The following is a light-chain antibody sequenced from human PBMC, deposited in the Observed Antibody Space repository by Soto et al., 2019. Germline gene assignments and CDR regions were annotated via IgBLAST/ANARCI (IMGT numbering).Light chain of an antibody. CDR2: DNY. Sequence: DFQLTQTPSTLSASVGDRVVITCRASQSLSVWLAWYQQRPGKAPLPLIYDNYTLADEIPSRFIGSGSGTEFTLTITSLQPDDFGTYYCQRYMTSSRTFGQGTKVDIK. V-gene: IGKV1-5*01. J-gene: IGKJ1*01. CDR3: QRYMTSSRT. CDR1: QSLSVW.